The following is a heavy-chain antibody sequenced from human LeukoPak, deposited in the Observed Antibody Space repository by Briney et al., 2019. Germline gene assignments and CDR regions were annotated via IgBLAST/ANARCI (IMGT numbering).Heavy chain of an antibody. CDR1: GYTFTGYY. D-gene: IGHD6-19*01. CDR2: MNPNSGNT. V-gene: IGHV1-8*02. J-gene: IGHJ4*02. CDR3: ARGRLSSSGWYGHY. Sequence: ASVKVSCKASGYTFTGYYMHWVRQAPGQGLEWMGWMNPNSGNTGYAQKFQGRVTMTRNTSISTAYMELSSLRSEDTAVYYCARGRLSSSGWYGHYWGQGTLVTVSS.